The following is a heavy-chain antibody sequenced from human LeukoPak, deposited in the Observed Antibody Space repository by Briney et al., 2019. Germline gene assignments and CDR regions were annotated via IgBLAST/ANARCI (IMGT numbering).Heavy chain of an antibody. J-gene: IGHJ4*02. CDR1: GYIFTSYG. D-gene: IGHD2-8*01. CDR2: INLSGGST. Sequence: ASVKVSCKASGYIFTSYGISWVRQAPGQGLEWMGKINLSGGSTTYAQKFQGRVTMTRDTSTSTVYMELSSLRSEDTAVYYCARDYVDDIPMIKDYWGQGTLVTVSS. CDR3: ARDYVDDIPMIKDY. V-gene: IGHV1-46*01.